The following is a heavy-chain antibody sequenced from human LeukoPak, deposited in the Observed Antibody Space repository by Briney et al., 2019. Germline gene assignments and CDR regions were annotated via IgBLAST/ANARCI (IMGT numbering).Heavy chain of an antibody. J-gene: IGHJ4*02. D-gene: IGHD2-15*01. CDR3: ARPCSGGSCSSV. V-gene: IGHV4-34*01. Sequence: SETLSLTCAVYGGSFSGYYWSWIRQPPGKGLERIGEINHSGSTNYNPSLKSRVTISVDTSKNQFSLKLSSVTAADTAVYYCARPCSGGSCSSVWGQGTLVTVSS. CDR2: INHSGST. CDR1: GGSFSGYY.